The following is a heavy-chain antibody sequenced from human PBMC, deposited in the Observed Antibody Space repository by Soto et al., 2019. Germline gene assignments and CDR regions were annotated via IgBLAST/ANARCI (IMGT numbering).Heavy chain of an antibody. D-gene: IGHD3-3*01. CDR3: ARGGVSTRTFDY. V-gene: IGHV5-51*01. J-gene: IGHJ4*02. Sequence: PGESLKLCCKGSGYNFAGYWIAWVRQMPGKGLELMGIICPSDSDTRYRPSFQGQVTISADKSISSAYLQWGSLRASDTAMYYCARGGVSTRTFDYWGQGTQVTV. CDR2: ICPSDSDT. CDR1: GYNFAGYW.